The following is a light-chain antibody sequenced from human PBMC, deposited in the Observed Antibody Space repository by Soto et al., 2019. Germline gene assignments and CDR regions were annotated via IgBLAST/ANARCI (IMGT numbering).Light chain of an antibody. CDR2: AAS. J-gene: IGKJ4*01. Sequence: DIQMTQSPSSLSAYVGDRVTMTCRASQSISSYLNWYQLKPGKAPKLLIYAASSLKSGVPSRFSGSGSGTDFTLTISCLQSEDFATYYCQQYYSYPLTFGGGTKVDIK. CDR1: QSISSY. V-gene: IGKV1-39*01. CDR3: QQYYSYPLT.